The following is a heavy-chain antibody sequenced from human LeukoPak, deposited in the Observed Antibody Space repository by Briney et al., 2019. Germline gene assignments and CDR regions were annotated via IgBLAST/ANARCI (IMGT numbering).Heavy chain of an antibody. V-gene: IGHV1-69*01. D-gene: IGHD3-22*01. CDR3: TRGYYYDSSGYYWDPAFDY. J-gene: IGHJ4*02. CDR1: GGTFSSYA. Sequence: GASVKVSCKASGGTFSSYAISWVRQAPGQGLEWMGGVIPIFGTANYAQKFQGRVTITADESTSTAYMELSSLRSEDTAVYYCTRGYYYDSSGYYWDPAFDYWGQGTLVTVSS. CDR2: VIPIFGTA.